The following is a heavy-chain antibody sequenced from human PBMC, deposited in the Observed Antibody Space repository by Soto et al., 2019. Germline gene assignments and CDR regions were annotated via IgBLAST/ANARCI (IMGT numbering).Heavy chain of an antibody. D-gene: IGHD3-3*01. CDR3: ARDGGGRFLEWPPRYYYYGMDV. CDR2: ISSSGSTI. V-gene: IGHV3-11*01. J-gene: IGHJ6*02. CDR1: GFTFSDYY. Sequence: GSLRLSCAASGFTFSDYYMSWIRQAPGKVLEWVSYISSSGSTIYYADSVKGRFTISRDNAKNSLYLQMNSLRAEDTAVYYCARDGGGRFLEWPPRYYYYGMDVWGQGTTVTV.